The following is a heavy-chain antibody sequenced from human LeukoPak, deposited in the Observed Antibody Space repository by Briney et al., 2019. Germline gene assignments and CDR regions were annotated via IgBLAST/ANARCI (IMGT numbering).Heavy chain of an antibody. CDR2: ISAYSGNT. Sequence: ASVKVSCKASGYTFTSYGISWVRQAPGQGLEWMGWISAYSGNTNYAQKLQGRVTMTTDTSTSTAYMELRSLRSDDTAVYYCARSLKKSYSGSYYYYYGMDVWGQGTTVTVSS. CDR3: ARSLKKSYSGSYYYYYGMDV. J-gene: IGHJ6*02. V-gene: IGHV1-18*01. CDR1: GYTFTSYG. D-gene: IGHD1-26*01.